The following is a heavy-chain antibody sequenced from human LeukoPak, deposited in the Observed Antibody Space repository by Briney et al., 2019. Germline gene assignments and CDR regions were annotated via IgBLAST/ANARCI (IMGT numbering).Heavy chain of an antibody. CDR1: GGSISSYY. V-gene: IGHV4-59*01. CDR2: IYYSGST. D-gene: IGHD2-2*02. J-gene: IGHJ6*02. Sequence: PSETLSLTCTVSGGSISSYYWSWIRQPPGKGLEWIGYIYYSGSTNYNPSLKSRVTISVDTSKNQFSLKLSSVTAADTAVYYCARVYTGNYYYGMDVWGQGTTVTVSS. CDR3: ARVYTGNYYYGMDV.